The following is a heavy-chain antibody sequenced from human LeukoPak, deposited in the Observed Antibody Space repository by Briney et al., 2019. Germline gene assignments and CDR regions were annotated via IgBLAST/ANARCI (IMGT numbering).Heavy chain of an antibody. D-gene: IGHD6-19*01. V-gene: IGHV3-23*01. J-gene: IGHJ4*02. CDR1: GFTSSSYA. CDR3: AKEVADHIELGGWYYFDY. Sequence: GGSLRLSCAASGFTSSSYAMSWVRLAPGKGLEWVSAISGSGGSTYYADSVKGRFTISRDNSKNTLYLQMNSLRAEDTAVYYCAKEVADHIELGGWYYFDYWGQGTLVTVSS. CDR2: ISGSGGST.